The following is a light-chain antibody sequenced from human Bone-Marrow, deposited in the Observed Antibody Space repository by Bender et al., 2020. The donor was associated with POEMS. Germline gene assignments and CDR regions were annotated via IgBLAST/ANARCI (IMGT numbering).Light chain of an antibody. CDR3: QSWGSNTAV. CDR1: KLGEEY. V-gene: IGLV3-1*01. CDR2: QDT. Sequence: SYELTQPPSVSVSPGQTATITCSGEKLGEEYACWYQQKPGQSPVVVIYQDTKRPSGIPERFSGSTSGNTASLTISGTKTMDEADYYCQSWGSNTAVFGGGTKLTGL. J-gene: IGLJ2*01.